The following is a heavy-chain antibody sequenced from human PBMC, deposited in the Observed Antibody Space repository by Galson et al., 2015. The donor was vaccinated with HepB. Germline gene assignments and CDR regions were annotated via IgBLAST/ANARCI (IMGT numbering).Heavy chain of an antibody. CDR1: GYSFTSYW. V-gene: IGHV5-51*01. J-gene: IGHJ3*02. D-gene: IGHD3-10*01. CDR2: IYPGDSDT. Sequence: QSGAEVTKPGESLKISCKGSGYSFTSYWIGWVRQMPGKGLEWMGIIYPGDSDTRYSPSFQGQVTISADKSISTAYLQWSSLKASDTAMYYCAIRGGGYGSGDDAFDIWGQGTMVTVSS. CDR3: AIRGGGYGSGDDAFDI.